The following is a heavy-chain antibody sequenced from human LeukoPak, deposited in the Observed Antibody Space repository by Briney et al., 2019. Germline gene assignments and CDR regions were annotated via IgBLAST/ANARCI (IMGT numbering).Heavy chain of an antibody. CDR2: VDANNGDT. Sequence: ASVKVSCKASGYTFRGNYIHWLRQAPGQGLEWMGWVDANNGDTKSAQKFQGRVTMSRDTSISTAYMDLSSLSPDDAAVYYCARDPSSVTLYFFDYWGQGTLVTVSS. D-gene: IGHD4-11*01. CDR1: GYTFRGNY. V-gene: IGHV1-2*02. J-gene: IGHJ4*02. CDR3: ARDPSSVTLYFFDY.